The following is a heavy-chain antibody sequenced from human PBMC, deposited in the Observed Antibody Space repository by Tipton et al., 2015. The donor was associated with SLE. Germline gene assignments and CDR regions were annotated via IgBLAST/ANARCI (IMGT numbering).Heavy chain of an antibody. CDR3: AKAPSGYNSDFYYGMDV. J-gene: IGHJ6*02. CDR1: TFSFNTYD. D-gene: IGHD5-12*01. V-gene: IGHV3-23*03. CDR2: IYTSGLK. Sequence: SLRLSCAASTFSFNTYDMSWVRQAPGKGLEWVSVIYTSGLKYYVDSVKGRFTISRDDSKRTVYLQMNSLRVEDTAVYYCAKAPSGYNSDFYYGMDVWGQGTAVTVSS.